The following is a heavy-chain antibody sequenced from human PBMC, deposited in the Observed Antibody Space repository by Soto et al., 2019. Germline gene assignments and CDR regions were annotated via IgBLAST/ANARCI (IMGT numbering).Heavy chain of an antibody. Sequence: QVQLVQSGAEVKQPGASVKVSCKASGYTFTSYAMHWVRQAPGQRLEWMGWINAGNGNTQYSQKFQGRVTITRDTSASTAYMELSSLRSEDTAVYYCARGLDSSGNFDYWGQGTLVTVSS. CDR3: ARGLDSSGNFDY. D-gene: IGHD6-19*01. CDR1: GYTFTSYA. J-gene: IGHJ4*02. V-gene: IGHV1-3*01. CDR2: INAGNGNT.